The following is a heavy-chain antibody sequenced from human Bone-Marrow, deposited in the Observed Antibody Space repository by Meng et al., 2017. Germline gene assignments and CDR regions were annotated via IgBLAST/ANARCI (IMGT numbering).Heavy chain of an antibody. Sequence: QVQRQESGPGLVKPSQTLSLTCTVSGGSISSGGYYWSWIRQHPGKGLEWIGYIYYSGSTYYNPSLKSLVTISVDTSKNQFSLKLSSVTDADTAVYYCARVRVEYWYFDLWGRGTLVTVSS. CDR1: GGSISSGGYY. J-gene: IGHJ2*01. CDR2: IYYSGST. CDR3: ARVRVEYWYFDL. V-gene: IGHV4-31*01.